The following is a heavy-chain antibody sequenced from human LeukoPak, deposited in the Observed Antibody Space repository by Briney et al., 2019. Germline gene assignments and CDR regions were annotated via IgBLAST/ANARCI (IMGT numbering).Heavy chain of an antibody. CDR1: GDSISGCY. CDR3: ARDLEDFDSPANDY. Sequence: SETLSLTCTVSGDSISGCYWAWIRQPAGKGLEWIGHIYAPGSSNYSPSFKSRVTMSIDMSNNQFSLRLNSVTAADTAMYYCARDLEDFDSPANDYWGQGTHVIVSP. CDR2: IYAPGSS. V-gene: IGHV4-4*07. D-gene: IGHD2-15*01. J-gene: IGHJ4*02.